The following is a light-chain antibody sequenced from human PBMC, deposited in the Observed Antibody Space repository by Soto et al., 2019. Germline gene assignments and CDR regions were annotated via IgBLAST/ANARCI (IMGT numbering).Light chain of an antibody. Sequence: QSVLAQPPSASAAPGQKVSISCSVTSANIGNNYVSWYQQLPETAPRHLIYDNNKRPSGIPDRFSGSKSGTSATLDITGLQTGDEADYYCGTWDSSLGAYVFGAGTKVTVL. CDR3: GTWDSSLGAYV. CDR1: SANIGNNY. V-gene: IGLV1-51*01. CDR2: DNN. J-gene: IGLJ1*01.